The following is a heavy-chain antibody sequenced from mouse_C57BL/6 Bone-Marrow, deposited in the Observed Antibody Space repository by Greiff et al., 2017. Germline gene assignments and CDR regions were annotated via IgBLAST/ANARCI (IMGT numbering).Heavy chain of an antibody. CDR1: GYTFTTYP. CDR3: ARRGSQTPYAMDY. D-gene: IGHD1-1*01. V-gene: IGHV1-47*01. Sequence: QVQLKQSGAELVKPGASVKMSCKASGYTFTTYPIEWMKQNHGKSLEWIGNFHPYNDDTKYNEKFKGKATLTLEKSSSTVYLELSRLTSDDSALYYCARRGSQTPYAMDYGVKEPQSPSPQ. J-gene: IGHJ4*01. CDR2: FHPYNDDT.